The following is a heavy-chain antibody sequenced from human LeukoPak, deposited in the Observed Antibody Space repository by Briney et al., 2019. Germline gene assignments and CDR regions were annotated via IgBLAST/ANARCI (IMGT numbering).Heavy chain of an antibody. CDR2: IIPIFGTA. D-gene: IGHD3-10*01. CDR1: GGTFISYA. J-gene: IGHJ6*03. Sequence: ASVNVSCKASGGTFISYAISWVRQAPGQGLEWMGGIIPIFGTANYAQKFQGRVTITTDESTSTAYMELSSLRSEDTAVYYCARVLGRRGYYYYMDVWGKGTTVTVSS. CDR3: ARVLGRRGYYYYMDV. V-gene: IGHV1-69*05.